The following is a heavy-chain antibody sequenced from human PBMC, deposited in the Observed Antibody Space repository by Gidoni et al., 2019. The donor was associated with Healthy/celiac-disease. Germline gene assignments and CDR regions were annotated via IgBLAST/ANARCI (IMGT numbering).Heavy chain of an antibody. Sequence: QVQLVASGGGVVQPGRSLRLSCAASGFTFSSYGMHWVRQAPGKGLEWVAVISYYGSNKYYADSVKGRFTISRDNSKNTLYLQMNSLRAEDTAVYYCAKALGTTVVTHYYYYGMDVWGQGTTVTVSS. J-gene: IGHJ6*02. CDR2: ISYYGSNK. D-gene: IGHD4-17*01. V-gene: IGHV3-30*18. CDR1: GFTFSSYG. CDR3: AKALGTTVVTHYYYYGMDV.